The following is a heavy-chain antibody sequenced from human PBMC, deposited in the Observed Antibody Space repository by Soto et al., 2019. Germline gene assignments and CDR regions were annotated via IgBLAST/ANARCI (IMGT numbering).Heavy chain of an antibody. CDR2: IYWDDDK. CDR1: GFSLSTNGVG. CDR3: AHRREMASPYYFDY. Sequence: QITLKESGPTLVKPTQTLTLTCTFSGFSLSTNGVGVGWIRQPPGKALEWLALIYWDDDKRYSPSLKSRLTVIKCTPXNQVVLTMTNMDPVDTATYYCAHRREMASPYYFDYWGQGTLVTVSS. D-gene: IGHD5-12*01. J-gene: IGHJ4*02. V-gene: IGHV2-5*02.